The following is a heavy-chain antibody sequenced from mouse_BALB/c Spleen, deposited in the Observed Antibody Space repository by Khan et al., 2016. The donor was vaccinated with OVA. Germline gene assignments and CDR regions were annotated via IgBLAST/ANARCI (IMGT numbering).Heavy chain of an antibody. V-gene: IGHV3-2*02. J-gene: IGHJ2*01. Sequence: EVQLQESGPGLVKPSQSLSLTCTVTGYSITSDYAWNWIRQFPGNKPEWMGYISYSGNTNYNPSLKSRISITRDTSKNQFFLQLNSVTTEDTATYYGARVYGGDFDYWGQGTTLTVSS. D-gene: IGHD1-1*01. CDR1: GYSITSDYA. CDR3: ARVYGGDFDY. CDR2: ISYSGNT.